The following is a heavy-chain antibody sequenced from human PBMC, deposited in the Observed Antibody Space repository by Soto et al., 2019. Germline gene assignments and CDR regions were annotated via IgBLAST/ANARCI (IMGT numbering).Heavy chain of an antibody. CDR3: ARITGSHLDY. V-gene: IGHV4-39*01. CDR2: VDYSGTA. D-gene: IGHD1-20*01. CDR1: SGSISVTNVF. J-gene: IGHJ4*02. Sequence: SETLSLTCTVSSGSISVTNVFCGWVRQPPGKGLEWVGNVDYSGTAYFSPSLATRVTFHVDTSKNQFSLTLYSVTAADTAVYYCARITGSHLDYWGQGIVVTVAS.